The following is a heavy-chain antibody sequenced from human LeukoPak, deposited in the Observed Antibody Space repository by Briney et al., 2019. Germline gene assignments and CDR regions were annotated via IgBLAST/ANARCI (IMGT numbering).Heavy chain of an antibody. CDR2: INHSGST. CDR1: GGSFSGYY. Sequence: PSETLSLTCAVYGGSFSGYYWSWIRQPPGKGLEWIGEINHSGSTNYNPSLKSRVTISVDTSKNQFSLKLSSVTAADTAVYYCARLGLRFLEWLSRGVYWGQGTLVTVSS. CDR3: ARLGLRFLEWLSRGVY. D-gene: IGHD3-3*01. J-gene: IGHJ4*02. V-gene: IGHV4-34*01.